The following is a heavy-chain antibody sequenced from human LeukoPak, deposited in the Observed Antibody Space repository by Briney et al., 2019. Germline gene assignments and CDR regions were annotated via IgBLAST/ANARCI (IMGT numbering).Heavy chain of an antibody. Sequence: GGSLRLSCAASGFTFSSYEMNWVRQAPGKGLEWVSYISSSSSTIYYADSVKGRFTISRDNAKNSLYLQMNSLRAEDTAVYYCAREGGDYGDCLDYWGQGTLVTVSS. J-gene: IGHJ4*02. CDR1: GFTFSSYE. CDR3: AREGGDYGDCLDY. V-gene: IGHV3-48*01. CDR2: ISSSSSTI. D-gene: IGHD4-17*01.